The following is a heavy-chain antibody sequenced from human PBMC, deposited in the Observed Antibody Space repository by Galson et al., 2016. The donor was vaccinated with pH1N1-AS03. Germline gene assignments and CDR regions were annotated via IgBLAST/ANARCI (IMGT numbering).Heavy chain of an antibody. V-gene: IGHV3-74*03. CDR1: GFTLNNYW. Sequence: SLRLSCAVSGFTLNNYWIHWVRQAPGKGLVWVSRIKGDGSITTYADSVKGRFTISRDNDSYTLYLQMNSLRAEDTAVYYCSRGAGGYSYGWGQGTLVTVSS. CDR3: SRGAGGYSYG. J-gene: IGHJ4*02. CDR2: IKGDGSIT. D-gene: IGHD5-18*01.